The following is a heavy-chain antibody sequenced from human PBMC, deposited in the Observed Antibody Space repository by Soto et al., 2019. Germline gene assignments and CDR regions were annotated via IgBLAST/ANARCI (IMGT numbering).Heavy chain of an antibody. CDR1: GFTFSSYW. V-gene: IGHV3-7*02. CDR2: IKQDGTEK. Sequence: EVQLVESGGGLVQPGRSLRLSCAASGFTFSSYWMNWVRQAPGKGLEWVANIKQDGTEKHYVDSVKDRFTISRDNAKSSLHLQLNSLRADDTAVYYCAGGTGWFIVDWGQGTLVTVSS. J-gene: IGHJ4*02. D-gene: IGHD6-19*01. CDR3: AGGTGWFIVD.